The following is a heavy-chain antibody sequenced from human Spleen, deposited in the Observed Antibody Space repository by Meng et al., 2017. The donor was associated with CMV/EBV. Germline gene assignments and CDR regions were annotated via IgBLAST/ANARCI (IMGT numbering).Heavy chain of an antibody. V-gene: IGHV4-34*01. Sequence: GSLRLSCAVYGGSFSGYDRSWIRQPPGKGLEWIGEINHSGSTSYNPSLKSRVSIPVDRSKNQFSLNLKSVTAADTAVYYCASRMNYDFWVADYHHGMDVWGQGTTVTVSS. D-gene: IGHD3-3*01. CDR2: INHSGST. J-gene: IGHJ6*02. CDR1: GGSFSGYD. CDR3: ASRMNYDFWVADYHHGMDV.